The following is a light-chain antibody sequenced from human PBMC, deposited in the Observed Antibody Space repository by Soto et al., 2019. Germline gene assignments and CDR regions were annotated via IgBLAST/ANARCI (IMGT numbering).Light chain of an antibody. CDR2: DAS. CDR3: QQYESYSLT. CDR1: HSIRDC. J-gene: IGKJ4*01. Sequence: DIQMTQSPSTLSASVGDRVTITCRASHSIRDCLAWYQQKPGKAPKLLIFDASNLESGVPSRFSGSGSGTEFTLTISSLKPDDFATYHCQQYESYSLTFGGGTKVDIK. V-gene: IGKV1-5*01.